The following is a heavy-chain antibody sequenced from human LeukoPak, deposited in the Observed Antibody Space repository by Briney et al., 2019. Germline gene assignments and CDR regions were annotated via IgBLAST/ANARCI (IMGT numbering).Heavy chain of an antibody. Sequence: SETLSLTCTVSGGSISSSSYYWGWIRQPPGKGLEWIGSIYYSGSTYYNPSLKSRVTISVDTSKNQFSLKLSSVTASDTAVYYXXXXXXXVAGTGYFDYWGQGTLVTVSS. CDR3: XXXXXXVAGTGYFDY. D-gene: IGHD6-19*01. CDR2: IYYSGST. J-gene: IGHJ4*02. CDR1: GGSISSSSYY. V-gene: IGHV4-39*01.